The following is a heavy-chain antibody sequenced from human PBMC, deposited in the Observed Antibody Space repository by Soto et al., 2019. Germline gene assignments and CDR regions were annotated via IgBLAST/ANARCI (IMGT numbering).Heavy chain of an antibody. CDR2: ISDDSSYI. J-gene: IGHJ1*01. V-gene: IGHV3-21*06. CDR3: ATPYYFNH. Sequence: GGSLRLSCAASGFMFSAYTMNWVRQAPGKGLEWLSSISDDSSYIDYADSLRGRFTVSRDNARNSLYLQIDSLGVEDTAIYYCATPYYFNHWGPGTLVTVSS. D-gene: IGHD3-16*01. CDR1: GFMFSAYT.